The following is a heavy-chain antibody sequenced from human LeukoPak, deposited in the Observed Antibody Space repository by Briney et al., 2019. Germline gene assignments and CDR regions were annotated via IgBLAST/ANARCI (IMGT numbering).Heavy chain of an antibody. Sequence: ASVKVSCKATGDTSTNYAIVWVRQAPGQGLEWMGWIGAFNGYTNYAQKLQGRVTLTTDTSTSTVYMHLRSLRPDDTAVYYCAREMGARAWFDPWGQGTLSPSPQ. D-gene: IGHD3-16*01. CDR1: GDTSTNYA. CDR2: IGAFNGYT. CDR3: AREMGARAWFDP. J-gene: IGHJ5*02. V-gene: IGHV1-18*01.